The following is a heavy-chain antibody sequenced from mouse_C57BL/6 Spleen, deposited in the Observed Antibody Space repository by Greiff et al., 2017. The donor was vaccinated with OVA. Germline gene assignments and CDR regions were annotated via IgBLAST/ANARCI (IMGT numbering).Heavy chain of an antibody. V-gene: IGHV1-82*01. J-gene: IGHJ1*03. CDR2: IYPGDGDT. D-gene: IGHD1-1*01. CDR3: ARDYYGSFWYFDV. Sequence: LVESGPELVKPGASVKISCTASSYAFSSSWMNWVKQRPGKGLEWIGRIYPGDGDTTYNGQFKGQSTLTADKASSTAYMQLSSLTSEDSAVYFCARDYYGSFWYFDVWGTGTTVTVSS. CDR1: SYAFSSSW.